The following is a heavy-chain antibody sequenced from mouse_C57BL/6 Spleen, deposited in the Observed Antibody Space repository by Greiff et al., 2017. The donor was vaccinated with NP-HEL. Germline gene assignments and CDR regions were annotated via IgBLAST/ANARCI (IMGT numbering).Heavy chain of an antibody. J-gene: IGHJ3*01. Sequence: QVQLQQPGAELVMPGASVKLSCKASGYTFTSYWMHWVKQRPGQGLEWIGEIDPSDSYTNYNQKFKGKSTLTVDKSSSTAYMQLSSLTSEDSAVYYCARYDGSSFAYWGQGTLVTVSA. CDR1: GYTFTSYW. D-gene: IGHD2-3*01. V-gene: IGHV1-69*01. CDR2: IDPSDSYT. CDR3: ARYDGSSFAY.